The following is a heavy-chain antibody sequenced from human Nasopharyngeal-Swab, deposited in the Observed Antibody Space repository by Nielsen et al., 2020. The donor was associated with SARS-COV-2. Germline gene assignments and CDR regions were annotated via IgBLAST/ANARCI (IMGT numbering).Heavy chain of an antibody. V-gene: IGHV1-69*01. CDR3: ASTGPGVVVAATTFDY. J-gene: IGHJ4*02. CDR2: IIPIFGTA. Sequence: WVRQAPGQGLEWTGGIIPIFGTANYAQKFQGRVTITADESTSTAYMELSSLRSEDTAVYYCASTGPGVVVAATTFDYWGQGTLVTVSS. D-gene: IGHD2-15*01.